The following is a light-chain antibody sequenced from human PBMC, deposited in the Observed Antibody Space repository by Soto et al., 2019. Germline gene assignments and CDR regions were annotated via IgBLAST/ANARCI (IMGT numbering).Light chain of an antibody. CDR3: SSYTSSSTLEGV. Sequence: QSALTQPASVSGSPGQSITISCTGTSSDVGGYNYVSWYQQHPGKAPKLMIYEVSNRPSGVSNRFSGSKSGNTASLTISGLQGEDEADYCCSSYTSSSTLEGVFGTGTKVTVL. CDR2: EVS. J-gene: IGLJ1*01. V-gene: IGLV2-14*01. CDR1: SSDVGGYNY.